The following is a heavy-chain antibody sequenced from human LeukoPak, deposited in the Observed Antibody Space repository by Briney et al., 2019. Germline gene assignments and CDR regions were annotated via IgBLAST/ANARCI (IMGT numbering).Heavy chain of an antibody. D-gene: IGHD6-13*01. CDR2: IYHSGST. CDR3: ARLGTAAEGFDY. J-gene: IGHJ4*02. CDR1: GYSISSGYY. Sequence: SETLSLTCAASGYSISSGYYWGWIRQPPGKGLEWIGSIYHSGSTYYNPSLKSRVTISVDTSKNQFSLKLSSVTAADTAVYYCARLGTAAEGFDYWGQGTLVTVSS. V-gene: IGHV4-38-2*01.